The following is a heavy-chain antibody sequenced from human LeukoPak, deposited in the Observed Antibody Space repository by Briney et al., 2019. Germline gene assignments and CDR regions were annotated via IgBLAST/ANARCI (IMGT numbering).Heavy chain of an antibody. CDR3: AELGITMIGGV. D-gene: IGHD3-10*02. V-gene: IGHV3-30*18. CDR2: ISYDGSNK. CDR1: GFTFSSYG. J-gene: IGHJ6*04. Sequence: GSLRLSCAASGFTFSSYGMHWVRQAPGKGLEWVAVISYDGSNKYYADSVKGRFTISRDNAKNSLYLQMNSLRAEDTAVYYCAELGITMIGGVWGKGTTVTISS.